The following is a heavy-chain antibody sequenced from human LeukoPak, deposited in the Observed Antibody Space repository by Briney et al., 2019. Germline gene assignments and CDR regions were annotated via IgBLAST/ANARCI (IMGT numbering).Heavy chain of an antibody. Sequence: SQTLSLTCTVSGGSISSGGYYWSWIRQHPGKGLEWIGYIYYSGSTYYNPSLKSRVTISVDTSKNQFSLKLSSVTAADTAVYYCARDGMSLCDSHYYDSSGYYAFDIWGQGTMVTVSS. D-gene: IGHD3-22*01. CDR2: IYYSGST. CDR3: ARDGMSLCDSHYYDSSGYYAFDI. J-gene: IGHJ3*02. CDR1: GGSISSGGYY. V-gene: IGHV4-31*03.